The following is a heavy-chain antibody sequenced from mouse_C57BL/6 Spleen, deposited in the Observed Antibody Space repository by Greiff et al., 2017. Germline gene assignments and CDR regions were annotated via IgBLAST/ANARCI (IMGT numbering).Heavy chain of an antibody. V-gene: IGHV1-76*01. CDR1: GYTFTDYY. J-gene: IGHJ3*01. D-gene: IGHD1-1*01. CDR2: IYPGSGNT. Sequence: QVQLQQSGAELVRPGTSVKLSCKASGYTFTDYYINWVKQRPGQGLEWIARIYPGSGNTYYNEQFKGQATLTAEKSSSTAYMQLSSLTSEDSAVYFGARGRYYGSSLAWFAYWGQGTLVTVSA. CDR3: ARGRYYGSSLAWFAY.